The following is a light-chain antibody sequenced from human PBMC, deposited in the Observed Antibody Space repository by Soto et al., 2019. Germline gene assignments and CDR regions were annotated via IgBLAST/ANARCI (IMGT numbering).Light chain of an antibody. V-gene: IGKV3-20*01. CDR3: QQQGT. Sequence: EIVLTQSPGTLSLSPGERATLSYRASRFLSSSYVVWYQQKPGQAPRLLIYAASRRATGITDRFSGSGSATEYTLTISRLEPEDSAVYYCQQQGTFGQGTKLEIK. CDR2: AAS. CDR1: RFLSSSY. J-gene: IGKJ2*01.